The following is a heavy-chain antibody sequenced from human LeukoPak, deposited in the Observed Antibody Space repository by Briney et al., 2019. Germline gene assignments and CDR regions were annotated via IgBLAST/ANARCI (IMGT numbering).Heavy chain of an antibody. J-gene: IGHJ4*02. Sequence: GSLRLSCAASGFTFSSYGMHWVRQAPGKGLEWVAVIWYDGSNKYYADSVKGRFTISRDNSKNTLYLQMNSLRAEDTAVYYCARDPSREYFDYWGQGTLVTVSS. CDR3: ARDPSREYFDY. V-gene: IGHV3-33*01. CDR2: IWYDGSNK. D-gene: IGHD6-13*01. CDR1: GFTFSSYG.